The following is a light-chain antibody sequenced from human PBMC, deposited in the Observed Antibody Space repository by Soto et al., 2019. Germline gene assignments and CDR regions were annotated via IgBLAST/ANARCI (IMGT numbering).Light chain of an antibody. V-gene: IGLV2-14*01. CDR2: EVT. CDR1: SSDIGAYNY. CDR3: SSYTSSSLYV. J-gene: IGLJ1*01. Sequence: QSALTQPASVSGSPGQSITISCIGTSSDIGAYNYVSWYQQHPGKVPKLMIYEVTNRPSGLSNRFSGSKSGNTASLTISGLQPEDEADYYCSSYTSSSLYVFGTGTKVTVL.